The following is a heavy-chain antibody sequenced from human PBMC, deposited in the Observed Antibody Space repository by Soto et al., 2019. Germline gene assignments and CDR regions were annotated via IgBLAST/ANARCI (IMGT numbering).Heavy chain of an antibody. CDR3: AHNSADYYDSSGYWHFDY. D-gene: IGHD3-22*01. V-gene: IGHV2-5*01. CDR2: IYWNDDK. CDR1: GFSLSTSGVG. Sequence: SGPTLVNPTQTLTLTCTFSGFSLSTSGVGVGWIRQPPGRALEWLALIYWNDDKRYSPSLKSRLTITKDTSKNQVVLTMTNMDPVDTATYYCAHNSADYYDSSGYWHFDYWGQGTLVTVSS. J-gene: IGHJ4*02.